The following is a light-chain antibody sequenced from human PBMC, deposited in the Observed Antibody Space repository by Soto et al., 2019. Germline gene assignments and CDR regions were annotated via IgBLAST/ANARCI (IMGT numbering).Light chain of an antibody. J-gene: IGKJ5*01. Sequence: ELVMTQSPATLSASPGERATLSCRSSQSVGRYLGWYQQKPGQAPRLLIYDASHRATGIPARFSGSGSGTDFTLTISSLEPEDFAVYYCQKRYNWPRITVGQGTRLEIK. CDR1: QSVGRY. CDR3: QKRYNWPRIT. V-gene: IGKV3-11*01. CDR2: DAS.